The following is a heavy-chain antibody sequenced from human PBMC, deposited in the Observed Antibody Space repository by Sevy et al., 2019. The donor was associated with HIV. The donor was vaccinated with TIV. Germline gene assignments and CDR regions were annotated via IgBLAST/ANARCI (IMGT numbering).Heavy chain of an antibody. CDR2: FDPEDGET. J-gene: IGHJ4*02. CDR3: ATTKDYYESSGSPFDY. V-gene: IGHV1-24*01. CDR1: GKTLSQLS. Sequence: ASVKVSCKVSGKTLSQLSMHWVRQAPGKGLEWLGTFDPEDGETRYAQKLHGRVTMTEDTSTDTAYMELRSLRSEDTALYYCATTKDYYESSGSPFDYWGQGTLVTVSS. D-gene: IGHD3-22*01.